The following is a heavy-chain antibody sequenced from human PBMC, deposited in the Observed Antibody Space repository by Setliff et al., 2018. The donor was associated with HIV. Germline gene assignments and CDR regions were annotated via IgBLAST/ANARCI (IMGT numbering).Heavy chain of an antibody. CDR1: GYTFTSCF. D-gene: IGHD6-6*01. J-gene: IGHJ5*02. CDR3: AGSNRYSSSSNWFDP. V-gene: IGHV1-46*01. Sequence: GASVKVSCKASGYTFTSCFMHWVRQAPGQGLEWMGIINPSGGSTSYAQKFQGRVTMTRDTSTSTVYMGLSSLRSEDTAVYYCAGSNRYSSSSNWFDPWGQGTLVTVSS. CDR2: INPSGGST.